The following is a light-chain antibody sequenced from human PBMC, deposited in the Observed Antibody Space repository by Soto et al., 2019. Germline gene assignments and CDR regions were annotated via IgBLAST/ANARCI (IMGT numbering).Light chain of an antibody. V-gene: IGLV1-47*01. CDR1: SSNIGADYD. CDR3: AAWDDSLRAWV. J-gene: IGLJ3*02. Sequence: QSVLTQPPSVSGAPGQGVTISCTGSSSNIGADYDVHWYQQLPGTAPKLLISRNNERPSGVPDRFSGSKSGTAAFLAISGLRSEDEADYHCAAWDDSLRAWVFGGGTKLTVL. CDR2: RNN.